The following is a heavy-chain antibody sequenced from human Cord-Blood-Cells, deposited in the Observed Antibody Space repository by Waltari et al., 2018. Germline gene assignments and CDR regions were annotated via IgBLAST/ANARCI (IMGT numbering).Heavy chain of an antibody. V-gene: IGHV4-39*01. CDR3: ARQPSSGWYYYYYGMDV. CDR2: IYYSGST. J-gene: IGHJ6*02. D-gene: IGHD6-19*01. Sequence: QLQLQESGPGLVKPSETLSLTCTVSGGSIRSSSYYWGWIRPPPGKGLEWIGSIYYSGSTYYNPSLKSRVTISVDTSKNQFSLKLSSVTAADTAVYYCARQPSSGWYYYYYGMDVWGQGTTVTVSS. CDR1: GGSIRSSSYY.